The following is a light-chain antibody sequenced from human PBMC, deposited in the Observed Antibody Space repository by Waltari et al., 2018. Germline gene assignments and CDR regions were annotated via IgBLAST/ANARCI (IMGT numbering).Light chain of an antibody. CDR3: QQRSDWLVT. J-gene: IGKJ4*01. CDR1: QSVYSF. Sequence: EIVLTQSPATLSLSPGDRATLSCRASQSVYSFLAWYQHKPGQAPRLLIFDALNRATGIPARFSGSGSGTDFTLTISSLEPEDFAVYYGQQRSDWLVTFGGGTRVEIK. V-gene: IGKV3-11*01. CDR2: DAL.